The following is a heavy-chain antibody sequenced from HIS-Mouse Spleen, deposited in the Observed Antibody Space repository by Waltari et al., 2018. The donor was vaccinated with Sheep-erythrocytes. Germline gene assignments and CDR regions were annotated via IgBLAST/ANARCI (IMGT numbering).Heavy chain of an antibody. CDR1: GGSISSSSYY. J-gene: IGHJ4*02. CDR3: ARDPRWNDGIDY. Sequence: QLQLQESGPGLVTPSETLSLTCTVSGGSISSSSYYWGWIRQPPGKGLEWIGSIYYSGSTYYNPSLKSRVTISVDTSKNQFSLKLSSVTAADTAVYYCARDPRWNDGIDYWGQGTLVTVSS. D-gene: IGHD1-1*01. CDR2: IYYSGST. V-gene: IGHV4-39*07.